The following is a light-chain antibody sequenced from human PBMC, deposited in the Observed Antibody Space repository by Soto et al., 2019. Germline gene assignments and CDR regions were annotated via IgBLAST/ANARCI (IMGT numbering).Light chain of an antibody. V-gene: IGKV1-6*01. Sequence: AIQMTQSPSSLSASVGDTVTISCRASRGVRSDVAWYQQRPGSVPKVLIYGAFNLYTGVPSRFSGSGYGSDFSLTISSLQPEDSAVYYCQQYGSSGTFGQGTKVDIK. CDR2: GAF. CDR1: RGVRSD. CDR3: QQYGSSGT. J-gene: IGKJ1*01.